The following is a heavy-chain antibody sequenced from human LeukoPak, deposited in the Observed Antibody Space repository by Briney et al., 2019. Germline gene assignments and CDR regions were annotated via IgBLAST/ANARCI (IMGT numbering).Heavy chain of an antibody. V-gene: IGHV3-48*01. D-gene: IGHD3-22*01. Sequence: GGSLRLSCAASGFTFSSYSMNWVRQAPGKGLEWVSYISSSSSTIYYADSVKGRFTISRDNAKNSLYLQMNSLRAEDTAVYYCAKEGWAYYDSSGPFGAFDIWGQGTMVTVSS. J-gene: IGHJ3*02. CDR1: GFTFSSYS. CDR3: AKEGWAYYDSSGPFGAFDI. CDR2: ISSSSSTI.